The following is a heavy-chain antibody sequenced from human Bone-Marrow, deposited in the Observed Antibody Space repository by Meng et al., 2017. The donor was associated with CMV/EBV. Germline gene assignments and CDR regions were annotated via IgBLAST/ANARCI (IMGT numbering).Heavy chain of an antibody. CDR1: GYLFSNYP. V-gene: IGHV1-2*02. Sequence: ASVKVSCKASGYLFSNYPIHWVRQAPGQGLEWMGWINPNSGGTNYAQKFQGRVTMTRDTSISTAYMELSRLRSDDTAVYYCARSSDRKSHRDWFDPWGQGTLVTVSS. D-gene: IGHD1-14*01. CDR3: ARSSDRKSHRDWFDP. CDR2: INPNSGGT. J-gene: IGHJ5*02.